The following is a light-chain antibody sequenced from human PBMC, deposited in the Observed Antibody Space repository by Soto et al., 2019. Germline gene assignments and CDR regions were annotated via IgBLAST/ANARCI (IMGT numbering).Light chain of an antibody. CDR2: GAS. Sequence: EIVLTQSPVTLSLSPGERATLSCRASQSVSSTYLAWYRHKPGQAPRLLIYGASNRATGIPDRFSGSGSGTDFTLTISRLEPEDFAVYYCQQYGSSGTFGQGTKVDI. V-gene: IGKV3-20*01. J-gene: IGKJ1*01. CDR3: QQYGSSGT. CDR1: QSVSSTY.